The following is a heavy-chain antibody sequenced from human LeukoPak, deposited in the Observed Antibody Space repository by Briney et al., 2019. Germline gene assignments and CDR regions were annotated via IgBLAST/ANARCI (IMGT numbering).Heavy chain of an antibody. V-gene: IGHV4-59*01. CDR2: IYYSGST. CDR3: ARDSGRYCSGGSCYRYYYMDV. CDR1: RGSFSSYY. D-gene: IGHD2-15*01. J-gene: IGHJ6*03. Sequence: PSETLSLTCTVSRGSFSSYYWSWLRQPPGKGLEWIGYIYYSGSTNYNPSLKSRVTISVDTSKNQFSLKLSSVTAADTAVYYCARDSGRYCSGGSCYRYYYMDVWGKGTTVTASS.